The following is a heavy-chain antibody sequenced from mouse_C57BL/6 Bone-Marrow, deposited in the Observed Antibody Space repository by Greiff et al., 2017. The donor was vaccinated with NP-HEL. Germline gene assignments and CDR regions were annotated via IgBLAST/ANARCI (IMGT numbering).Heavy chain of an antibody. V-gene: IGHV1-69*01. D-gene: IGHD1-1*01. CDR2: IDPSDSYT. CDR3: ARKGTVYGDWYFDV. Sequence: VQLQESGAELVMPGASVKLSCKASGYTFTSYWMHWVKQRPGQGLEWIGEIDPSDSYTNYNQKFKGKSILTVDKSSSTAYMQLSSLTSEDSAVYYCARKGTVYGDWYFDVWGTGTTVTVSS. J-gene: IGHJ1*03. CDR1: GYTFTSYW.